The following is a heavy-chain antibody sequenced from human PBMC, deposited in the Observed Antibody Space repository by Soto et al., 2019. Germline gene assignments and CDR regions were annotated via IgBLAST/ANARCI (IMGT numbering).Heavy chain of an antibody. D-gene: IGHD6-13*01. CDR1: GYTFTSYG. CDR3: ARSETRTMYSSSWYSDY. J-gene: IGHJ4*02. Sequence: ASVKVSCKASGYTFTSYGISWVRQAPGQGLEWMGWISAYNGNTNYAQKLQGRVTMTTDTSTSTAYMELRSLRSDDTAVYYCARSETRTMYSSSWYSDYWGQGTLVTVSS. V-gene: IGHV1-18*01. CDR2: ISAYNGNT.